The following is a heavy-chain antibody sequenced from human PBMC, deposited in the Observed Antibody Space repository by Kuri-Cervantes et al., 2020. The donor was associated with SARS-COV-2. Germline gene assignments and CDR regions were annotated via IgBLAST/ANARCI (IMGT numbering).Heavy chain of an antibody. Sequence: ASVKVSCKASGYTFTSYAMHWVRQAPGQRLEWMGWSNAGNGNTKYSQEFQGRVTITRDTSASTAYMELRSLRSDDTAVYYCARDLVDTAMVIFGYWGQGTLVTVSS. CDR2: SNAGNGNT. CDR3: ARDLVDTAMVIFGY. CDR1: GYTFTSYA. V-gene: IGHV1-3*02. J-gene: IGHJ4*02. D-gene: IGHD5-18*01.